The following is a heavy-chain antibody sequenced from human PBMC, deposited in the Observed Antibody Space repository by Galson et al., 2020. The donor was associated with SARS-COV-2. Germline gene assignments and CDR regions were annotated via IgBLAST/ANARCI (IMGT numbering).Heavy chain of an antibody. CDR1: GFTFSNAW. CDR2: IKSKTDGGTT. Sequence: GESLKISCAASGFTFSNAWMSWVRQAPGKGLEWVGRIKSKTDGGTTDYAAPVKGRFTISRDDSKNTLYLQMNSLKTEDTAVYYCTTDGGDIVVNYYMDVWGKGTTVTVSS. J-gene: IGHJ6*03. D-gene: IGHD2-2*01. V-gene: IGHV3-15*01. CDR3: TTDGGDIVVNYYMDV.